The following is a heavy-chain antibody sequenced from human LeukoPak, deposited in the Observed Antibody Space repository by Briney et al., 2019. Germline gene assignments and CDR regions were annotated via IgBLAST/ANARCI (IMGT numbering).Heavy chain of an antibody. CDR2: IYYSGST. J-gene: IGHJ4*02. CDR1: GGSISSYY. V-gene: IGHV4-59*08. D-gene: IGHD2-21*01. Sequence: PSQTLSLTCTVSGGSISSYYWSWIRQPPGKGLEWIGYIYYSGSTNYNPSLKSRVTISVDTSKNQFSLKLSSVTAADTAVYYCAIHGDLFDYWGQGTLVTVSS. CDR3: AIHGDLFDY.